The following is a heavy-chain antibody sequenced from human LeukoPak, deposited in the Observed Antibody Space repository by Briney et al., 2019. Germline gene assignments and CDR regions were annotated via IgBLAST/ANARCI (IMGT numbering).Heavy chain of an antibody. Sequence: ASVKVSCKTSGYTFPSYYIHWVRQAPGQGLEWMARINPSAGNTNYAPKFQGRVTLTRETSTATVYMELSSLNSKDTAVYYCARDTGWDFISSVDYWGQGTLVTVSS. V-gene: IGHV1-46*03. CDR1: GYTFPSYY. J-gene: IGHJ4*02. D-gene: IGHD3-22*01. CDR2: INPSAGNT. CDR3: ARDTGWDFISSVDY.